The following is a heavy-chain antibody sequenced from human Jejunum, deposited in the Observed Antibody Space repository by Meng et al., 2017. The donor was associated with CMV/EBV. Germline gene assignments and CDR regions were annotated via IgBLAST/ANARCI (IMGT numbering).Heavy chain of an antibody. J-gene: IGHJ5*02. CDR3: ARDFRYKWSYWLDP. CDR1: GFTFSDHG. D-gene: IGHD1-7*01. CDR2: VQYDRLSK. V-gene: IGHV3-30*02. Sequence: SGFTFSDHGMHWVRQAPGKGLEWVAFVQYDRLSKYYADAVKGRFTISRDHSNNTLYLQMDSLRPEDTAIYYCARDFRYKWSYWLDPWGQGTLVTVSS.